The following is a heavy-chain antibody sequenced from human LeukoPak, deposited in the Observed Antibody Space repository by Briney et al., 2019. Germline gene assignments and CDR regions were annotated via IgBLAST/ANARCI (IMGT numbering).Heavy chain of an antibody. J-gene: IGHJ4*02. D-gene: IGHD3-10*01. Sequence: PSETLSLTCTVSGGSISSSNYYWGWIRQPPGKGLEWIGSIHYSGSTYYNPSLKSRVTVSVDTSKNQFTVNLSSVTAADTPVYYCTRHFGSGRDDYWGQRTLVTVSS. CDR3: TRHFGSGRDDY. V-gene: IGHV4-39*01. CDR1: GGSISSSNYY. CDR2: IHYSGST.